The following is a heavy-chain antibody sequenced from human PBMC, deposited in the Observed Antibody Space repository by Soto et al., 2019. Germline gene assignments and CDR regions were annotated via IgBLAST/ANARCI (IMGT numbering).Heavy chain of an antibody. D-gene: IGHD2-15*01. CDR3: ARGRDIVVVVAATPERLGHYYMDV. V-gene: IGHV4-34*01. CDR2: INHSGST. J-gene: IGHJ6*03. Sequence: QVQLQQWGAGLLKPSETLSLTCAVYGGSFSGYYWSWIRQPPGKGLEWIGEINHSGSTNYNPSLKSRVTISVDTSKNQFSLKLSSVTAADTAVYYCARGRDIVVVVAATPERLGHYYMDVWGKGTTVTVSS. CDR1: GGSFSGYY.